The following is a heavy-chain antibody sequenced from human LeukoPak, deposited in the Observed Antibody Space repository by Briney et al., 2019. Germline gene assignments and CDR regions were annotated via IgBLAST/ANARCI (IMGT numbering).Heavy chain of an antibody. D-gene: IGHD3-22*01. CDR2: IKQDGSEK. J-gene: IGHJ4*02. Sequence: GGSLRLSCAASGFTFSTYWMSWVRQAPGKGLEWVANIKQDGSEKYYVDSVKGRFTISRDNAKNSLYPQMNSLRAVDTAVYYCARLFPYYYDTSGYWLDYWGQGTLVTVSS. CDR3: ARLFPYYYDTSGYWLDY. CDR1: GFTFSTYW. V-gene: IGHV3-7*01.